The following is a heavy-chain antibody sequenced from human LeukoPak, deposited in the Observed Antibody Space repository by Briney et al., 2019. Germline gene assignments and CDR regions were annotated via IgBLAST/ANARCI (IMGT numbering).Heavy chain of an antibody. CDR2: ISNSGDTK. J-gene: IGHJ4*02. D-gene: IGHD2-15*01. V-gene: IGHV3-11*04. Sequence: YPGGSLRLSCAASGFTFSNYYMSWIRQAPGEGLEWVSYISNSGDTKYYADSVKGRFTISRDNAKDSLFLQMNSLRAEDTAVYYCAREGVVVRYWGQGTLVTVSS. CDR1: GFTFSNYY. CDR3: AREGVVVRY.